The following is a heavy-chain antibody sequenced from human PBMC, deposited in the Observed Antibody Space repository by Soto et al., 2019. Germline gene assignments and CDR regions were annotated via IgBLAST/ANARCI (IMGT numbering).Heavy chain of an antibody. J-gene: IGHJ4*02. CDR3: ARAPIQLWFNYFDY. CDR2: ISSSSSTI. V-gene: IGHV3-48*02. CDR1: GFTFSSYS. D-gene: IGHD5-18*01. Sequence: EVQLVESGGGLVQPGGSLRLSCAASGFTFSSYSMNWVRQAPGKGLEWVSYISSSSSTIYYADSVKGRFTISRDNAKNSLYLQMNSLRDVDTAVYYCARAPIQLWFNYFDYWGQGTLVTVSS.